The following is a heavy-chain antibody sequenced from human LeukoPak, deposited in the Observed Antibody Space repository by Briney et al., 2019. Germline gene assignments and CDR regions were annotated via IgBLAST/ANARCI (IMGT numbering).Heavy chain of an antibody. Sequence: PSETLSLTCAVHGGSFSGYYWSWIRQPPGKGLEWIGEINHSGSTNYNPSLKSRVTISADTSKNQFSLKLSSVTAADTAVYYCSRGVTDTNWGQGTLVTVSS. CDR1: GGSFSGYY. D-gene: IGHD4-23*01. CDR2: INHSGST. CDR3: SRGVTDTN. J-gene: IGHJ4*02. V-gene: IGHV4-34*01.